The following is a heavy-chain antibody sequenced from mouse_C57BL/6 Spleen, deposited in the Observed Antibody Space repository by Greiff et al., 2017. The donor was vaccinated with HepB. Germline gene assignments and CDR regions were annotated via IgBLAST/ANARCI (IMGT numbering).Heavy chain of an antibody. Sequence: ESGPGLVKPSQSLSLTCSVTGYSITSGYYWNWIRQFPGNKLEWMGYISYDGSNNYNPSLKNRISITRDTSKNQFFLKLNSVTTEDTATYYCARDYSSSDWYFDVWGTGTTVTVSS. CDR1: GYSITSGYY. CDR3: ARDYSSSDWYFDV. D-gene: IGHD1-1*01. CDR2: ISYDGSN. V-gene: IGHV3-6*01. J-gene: IGHJ1*03.